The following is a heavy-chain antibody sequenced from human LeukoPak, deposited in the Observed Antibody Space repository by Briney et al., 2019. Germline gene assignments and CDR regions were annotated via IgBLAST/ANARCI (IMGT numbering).Heavy chain of an antibody. D-gene: IGHD2-15*01. V-gene: IGHV4-30-4*08. CDR2: IYYSGST. J-gene: IGHJ4*02. CDR1: GGSISSGDYY. CDR3: ARIFRLGYCSGGSCPYYFDY. Sequence: SQTLSLTCTVSGGSISSGDYYWSWLRQPPGKGLEWIGYIYYSGSTYYNPSLKSRVTISVDTSKNQFSLKLSSVTAADTAVYYCARIFRLGYCSGGSCPYYFDYWGQGTLVTVSS.